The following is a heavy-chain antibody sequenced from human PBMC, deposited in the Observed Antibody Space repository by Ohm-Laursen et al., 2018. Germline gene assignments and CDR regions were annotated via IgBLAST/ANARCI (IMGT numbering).Heavy chain of an antibody. CDR2: INPNSGGT. CDR3: ARDTMMDDTGAYFDF. Sequence: SSVKVSCKASGYTFTGYYMHWVRQAPGQGPEWMGWINPNSGGTNYAQKFQGRVTMTRDTSISTAYMELSRLRSDDTAVYYCARDTMMDDTGAYFDFWGQGTLVTVSS. J-gene: IGHJ4*02. D-gene: IGHD2-8*02. CDR1: GYTFTGYY. V-gene: IGHV1-2*02.